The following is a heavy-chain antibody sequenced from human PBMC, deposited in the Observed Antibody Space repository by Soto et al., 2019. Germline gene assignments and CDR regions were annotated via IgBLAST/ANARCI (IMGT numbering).Heavy chain of an antibody. Sequence: SETQSLTSTFSGFSIRSGDYYWSWIRQPPGKGLEWIGYIYYSGSTNYNPSLKSRVTISVDTSKNQFSLKLSSVTAADTAVYYCARIADYYDSSGLSWFDPWGQGTLVTVSS. CDR1: GFSIRSGDYY. J-gene: IGHJ5*02. CDR2: IYYSGST. CDR3: ARIADYYDSSGLSWFDP. D-gene: IGHD3-22*01. V-gene: IGHV4-30-4*01.